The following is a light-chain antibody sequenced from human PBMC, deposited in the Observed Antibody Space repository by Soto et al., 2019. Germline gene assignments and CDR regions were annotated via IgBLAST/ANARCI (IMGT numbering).Light chain of an antibody. J-gene: IGLJ2*01. Sequence: QSALTQPASVSGSPGRSVTISCTGTSSDVGDFNYVSWYQHLPGRAPKLIIYDVTNRPSGISYRFSASKSGRTASLTISGLQAGDGADYYCTSYPRNPPHVVLGGGTTLPVL. V-gene: IGLV2-14*03. CDR3: TSYPRNPPHVV. CDR1: SSDVGDFNY. CDR2: DVT.